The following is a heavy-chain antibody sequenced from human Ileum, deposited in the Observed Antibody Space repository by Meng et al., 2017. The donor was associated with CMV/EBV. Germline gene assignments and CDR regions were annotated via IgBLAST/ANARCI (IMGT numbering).Heavy chain of an antibody. CDR1: GFTISNSY. J-gene: IGHJ6*02. CDR2: ISSASGSAI. Sequence: GESLKISCAASGFTISNSYMSWVRQAPGKGLEWVAYISSASGSAIYYADSVKGRFTISRDNAKNSLYLQMNSLRVEDTAVYYCARDPEPTGYYGMDVWGQGTTVTVSS. V-gene: IGHV3-11*01. D-gene: IGHD1-14*01. CDR3: ARDPEPTGYYGMDV.